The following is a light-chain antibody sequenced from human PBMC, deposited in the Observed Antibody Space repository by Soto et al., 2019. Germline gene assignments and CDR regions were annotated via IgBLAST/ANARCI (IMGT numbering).Light chain of an antibody. V-gene: IGKV1-33*01. J-gene: IGKJ4*01. CDR1: QDISNY. Sequence: DIQLTQSPSFLSASVGDRVTITCQASQDISNYLNWYQQKPGKAPKLLIYDASNLETGVPSRFSGSGSGTDFTFTISSLQPEDIATYYCQQYDNLLPLTFGGGTKVDIK. CDR3: QQYDNLLPLT. CDR2: DAS.